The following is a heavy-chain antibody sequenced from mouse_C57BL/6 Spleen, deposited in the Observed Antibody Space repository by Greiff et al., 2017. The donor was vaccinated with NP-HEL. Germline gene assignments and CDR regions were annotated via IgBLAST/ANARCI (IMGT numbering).Heavy chain of an antibody. CDR3: ARNPRYGNYGGDYAMDY. CDR1: GFNIKDYY. V-gene: IGHV14-2*01. J-gene: IGHJ4*01. D-gene: IGHD2-1*01. CDR2: IDPEDGET. Sequence: EVQLLESGAELVKPGASVKLSCTASGFNIKDYYMHWVKQRTEQGLEWIGRIDPEDGETKYAPKFQGKATITADTSSNTAYLQLSSLTSEDTAVYYCARNPRYGNYGGDYAMDYWGQGTSVTVSS.